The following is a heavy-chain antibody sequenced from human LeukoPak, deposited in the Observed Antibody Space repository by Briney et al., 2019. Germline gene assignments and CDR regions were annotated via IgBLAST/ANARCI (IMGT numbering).Heavy chain of an antibody. CDR2: IKQDGSEK. J-gene: IGHJ3*02. Sequence: GGSLRLSCAASGFTFSSYWMSWVRQAPGKGLEWVANIKQDGSEKYYVDSVKGRFTISRDNAKNSLYLQMNSLRAEDTAVYYCARDFSIFGVVNDAFDIWGQGTMVTVSS. V-gene: IGHV3-7*01. CDR1: GFTFSSYW. CDR3: ARDFSIFGVVNDAFDI. D-gene: IGHD3-3*01.